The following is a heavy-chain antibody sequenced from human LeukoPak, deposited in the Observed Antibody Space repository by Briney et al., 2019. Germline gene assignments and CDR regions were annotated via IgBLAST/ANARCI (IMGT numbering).Heavy chain of an antibody. Sequence: SETLSLTCAVYGGSFSGYYWNWIRQPAGKGLEWIGRIYTSGSTNYNPSLKSRVTMSVDTSKNQFSLKLSSVTAADTAVYYCAREGGGYTPAQIDYWGQGTLVTVSS. CDR3: AREGGGYTPAQIDY. CDR2: IYTSGST. V-gene: IGHV4-4*07. J-gene: IGHJ4*02. D-gene: IGHD5-12*01. CDR1: GGSFSGYY.